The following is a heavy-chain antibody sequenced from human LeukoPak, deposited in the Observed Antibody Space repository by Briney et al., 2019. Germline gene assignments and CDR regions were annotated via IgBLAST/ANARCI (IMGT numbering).Heavy chain of an antibody. CDR2: IYYSGST. CDR3: AREDSSGWPHRTTRMDV. CDR1: GGSISSYY. V-gene: IGHV4-59*12. D-gene: IGHD6-19*01. J-gene: IGHJ6*02. Sequence: PSETLSLTCTVPGGSISSYYWSWIRQPPGKGLEWIGYIYYSGSTNYNPSLKSRVTISVDTSKNQFSLKLSSVTAADTAVYYCAREDSSGWPHRTTRMDVWGQGTTVTVSS.